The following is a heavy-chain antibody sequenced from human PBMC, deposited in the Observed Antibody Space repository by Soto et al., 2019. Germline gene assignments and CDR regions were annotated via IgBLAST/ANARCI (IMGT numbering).Heavy chain of an antibody. CDR2: IYYSGST. CDR1: GGSISSYY. Sequence: SETLSLTCTVSGGSISSYYWSWIRQPPGKRLEWIGSIYYSGSTNYNPSLKSRVTISVDTSKNQFSLKLSSVTAADTAVYYCARVQKGVLWFGELLSFDGMDVWGQGTTVTVSS. CDR3: ARVQKGVLWFGELLSFDGMDV. D-gene: IGHD3-10*01. V-gene: IGHV4-59*01. J-gene: IGHJ6*02.